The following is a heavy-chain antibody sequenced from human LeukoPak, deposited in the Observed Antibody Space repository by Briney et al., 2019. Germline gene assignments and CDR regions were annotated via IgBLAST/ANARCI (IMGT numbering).Heavy chain of an antibody. CDR1: GYTFTSYD. J-gene: IGHJ3*02. V-gene: IGHV1-8*01. CDR2: MNPNSGNT. D-gene: IGHD2-2*01. Sequence: GASVKVSCKASGYTFTSYDINWVRQATGQGLEWMGWMNPNSGNTGYAQKFQGRVTMTRNTSISTAYMELSSLRSEDTAVYYCARDQRAAHAFDIWGQGTMVTVSS. CDR3: ARDQRAAHAFDI.